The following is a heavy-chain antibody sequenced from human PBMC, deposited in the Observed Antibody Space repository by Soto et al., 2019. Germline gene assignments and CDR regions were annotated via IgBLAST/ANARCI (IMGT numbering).Heavy chain of an antibody. CDR1: GFTFSSYA. J-gene: IGHJ6*02. CDR3: ARERVEYGDYQYYGMDV. D-gene: IGHD2-15*01. CDR2: ISYHGSKN. Sequence: GGSLRLSCAASGFTFSSYAMHWVRQPPGKGLEWVAVISYHGSKNYYADSVKGRFTISRDNSKNTLYLQMNSLRAEDTAVYYCARERVEYGDYQYYGMDVWGQGTTVTVSS. V-gene: IGHV3-30-3*01.